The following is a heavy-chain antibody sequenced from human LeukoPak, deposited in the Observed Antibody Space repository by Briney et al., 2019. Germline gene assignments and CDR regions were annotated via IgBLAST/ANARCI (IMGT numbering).Heavy chain of an antibody. J-gene: IGHJ6*03. V-gene: IGHV3-23*01. D-gene: IGHD6-13*01. CDR1: GFSFSSYG. CDR3: AKVGYSSSWNYMDV. Sequence: PGGSLRLSCATSGFSFSSYGMSWVRQAPGKGLEWVSAISGSGGSTYYADSVKGRFTISRDNSKNTLYLQMNSLRAEDTAVYYCAKVGYSSSWNYMDVWGKGTTVTISS. CDR2: ISGSGGST.